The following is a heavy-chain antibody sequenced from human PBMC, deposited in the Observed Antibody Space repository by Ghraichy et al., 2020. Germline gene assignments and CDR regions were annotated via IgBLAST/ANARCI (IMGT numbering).Heavy chain of an antibody. J-gene: IGHJ3*02. CDR3: ARVRDNWNDGGLIGAFDI. CDR2: IYYSGST. V-gene: IGHV4-59*01. D-gene: IGHD1-1*01. Sequence: ETLSLTCTVSGGSISSYYWSWIRQPPGKGLEWIGYIYYSGSTNYNPSLKSRVTISVDTSKNQFSLKLSSVTAADTAVYYCARVRDNWNDGGLIGAFDIWGQGTMVTVSS. CDR1: GGSISSYY.